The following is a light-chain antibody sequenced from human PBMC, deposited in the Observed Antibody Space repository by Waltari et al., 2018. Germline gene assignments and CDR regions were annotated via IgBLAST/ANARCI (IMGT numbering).Light chain of an antibody. J-gene: IGKJ4*01. V-gene: IGKV1-39*01. CDR3: QQVQTHSALT. CDR2: AAS. CDR1: QSISSY. Sequence: DIQMTQSPSSLSASVGDRVTITCRASQSISSYLNWYQQKPGKAPKLLIYAASSLQSGVPSRFSGSGSGTDFTLTISSLQPEDFATYYCQQVQTHSALTFGGGTRVEIK.